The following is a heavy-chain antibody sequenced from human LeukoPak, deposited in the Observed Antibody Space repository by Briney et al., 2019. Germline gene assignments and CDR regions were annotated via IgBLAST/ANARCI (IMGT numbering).Heavy chain of an antibody. J-gene: IGHJ4*02. CDR1: GGSLSGFY. D-gene: IGHD3-9*01. CDR2: IYYSGTI. V-gene: IGHV4-59*01. CDR3: ARGGLSYDILTGNIDHDTKFDY. Sequence: KASETLSLTCTVSGGSLSGFYWSWIRQPPGKGLEWIGYIYYSGTINYNPSLKSRVTLSVDTSKNHFSLKLGSVTAADTAVYYCARGGLSYDILTGNIDHDTKFDYWGQGTLVTVSS.